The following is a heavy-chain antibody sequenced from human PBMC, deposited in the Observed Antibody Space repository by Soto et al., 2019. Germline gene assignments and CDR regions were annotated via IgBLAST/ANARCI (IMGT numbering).Heavy chain of an antibody. CDR2: INHSGST. J-gene: IGHJ6*03. CDR3: ARSLGNWGFYYMDV. D-gene: IGHD7-27*01. V-gene: IGHV4-34*01. Sequence: QVQLQQWGAGLLKPSETLSLTCAVYGGSFSGYYWSWIRQPPGKGLAWMGAINHSGSTTYNPSLKSRVTVSVDTSKTQFSLKLSSVTSADTAVYYCARSLGNWGFYYMDVWCKGTTVTVSS. CDR1: GGSFSGYY.